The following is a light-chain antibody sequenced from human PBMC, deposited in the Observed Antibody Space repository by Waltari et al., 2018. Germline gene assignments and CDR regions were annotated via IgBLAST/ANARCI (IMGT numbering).Light chain of an antibody. Sequence: QSALTQPAPVSGSPGQSLTISCTGTSSYVGGYNYVSWYQQYPDKAPKLMIYDVSKRPSGVSNRFSGSKSGNTASLTISGLQAEDEADYYCCSYAGSSTHVLFGGGTKLTVL. CDR2: DVS. V-gene: IGLV2-23*02. J-gene: IGLJ2*01. CDR1: SSYVGGYNY. CDR3: CSYAGSSTHVL.